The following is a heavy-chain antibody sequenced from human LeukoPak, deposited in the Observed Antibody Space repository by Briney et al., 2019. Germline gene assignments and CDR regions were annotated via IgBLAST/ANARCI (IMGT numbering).Heavy chain of an antibody. Sequence: ASVKVSCKVSGYTLTELSMHWVRQAPGKGLEWMGGFDPEDGETIYAQKFQGRVTMTEDTSTDSAYMELSSLRSEDTAVYYCATGLYCSSTSCYKYYYYYMDVWGKGTTVTVSS. J-gene: IGHJ6*03. V-gene: IGHV1-24*01. CDR3: ATGLYCSSTSCYKYYYYYMDV. CDR2: FDPEDGET. CDR1: GYTLTELS. D-gene: IGHD2-2*02.